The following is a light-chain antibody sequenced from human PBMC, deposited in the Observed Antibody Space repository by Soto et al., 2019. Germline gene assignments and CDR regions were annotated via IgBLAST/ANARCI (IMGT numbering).Light chain of an antibody. CDR1: SEHSGYA. CDR3: QTWGTGGWV. Sequence: QPVLTQSPSASASLGASVKLTCTLTSEHSGYAIAWHQQQPEKGPRYLMKVANDGSHTKGDGIPDRFSGSSSGAERYLTISSLHFEDEADYYCQTWGTGGWVFGGGTKVTVL. CDR2: VANDGSH. V-gene: IGLV4-69*01. J-gene: IGLJ3*02.